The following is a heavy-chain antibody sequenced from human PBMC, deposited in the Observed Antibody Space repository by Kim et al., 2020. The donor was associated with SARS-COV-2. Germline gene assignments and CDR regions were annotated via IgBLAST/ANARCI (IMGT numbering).Heavy chain of an antibody. Sequence: GGSLRLSCAASGFTFDDYAMHWVRQAPGKGLEWVSLISGDGGSTYYADSVKGRFTISRDNSKNSLYLQMNSLRTEDTALYYCAKDIYYGSGSYLASYYYYYGMDVWGQGTTVTVSS. J-gene: IGHJ6*02. D-gene: IGHD3-10*01. CDR2: ISGDGGST. CDR1: GFTFDDYA. V-gene: IGHV3-43*02. CDR3: AKDIYYGSGSYLASYYYYYGMDV.